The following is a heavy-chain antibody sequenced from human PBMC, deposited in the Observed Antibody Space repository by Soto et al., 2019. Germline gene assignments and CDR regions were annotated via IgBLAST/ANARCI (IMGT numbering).Heavy chain of an antibody. Sequence: HPGGSLRLSCAASGFTFSSYWMHWVRQAPGKGLVWVSRINIDGSSTSYADSVKGRFTISRDNAKNTLYLQMNSLRAEDTAVYCCARASDITMVRGAPDYYYGMDVWGQGTTVTVSS. CDR2: INIDGSST. CDR1: GFTFSSYW. CDR3: ARASDITMVRGAPDYYYGMDV. D-gene: IGHD3-10*01. J-gene: IGHJ6*02. V-gene: IGHV3-74*01.